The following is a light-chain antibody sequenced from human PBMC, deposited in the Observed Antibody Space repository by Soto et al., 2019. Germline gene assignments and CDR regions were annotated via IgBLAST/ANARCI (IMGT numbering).Light chain of an antibody. CDR1: SSNIGAGKD. Sequence: QSVLTQPPSVSGAPGQRVTISCTGSSSNIGAGKDVHWYQQLPGTAPKFLISGSNHRPSGVPDRFSVSKSGASAFLAIAGLRADDEGDYFCQSYGTGLSGLYVFGTGTKVPVL. V-gene: IGLV1-40*01. CDR3: QSYGTGLSGLYV. CDR2: GSN. J-gene: IGLJ1*01.